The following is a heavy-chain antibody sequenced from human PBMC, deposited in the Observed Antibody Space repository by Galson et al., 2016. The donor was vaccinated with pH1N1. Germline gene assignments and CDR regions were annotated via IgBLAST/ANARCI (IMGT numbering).Heavy chain of an antibody. CDR3: AKGPPSPADM. CDR2: IYYGGST. V-gene: IGHV4-31*03. Sequence: TLSLTCTVSGVSISSTTYYWSWIRHQPGKGLEWIGYIYYGGSTYYNPSFRSRVAMSVDTSKNQVSLTLAAVPAADTAVYYCAKGPPSPADMWGQGTMVTVTA. J-gene: IGHJ3*02. CDR1: GVSISSTTYY.